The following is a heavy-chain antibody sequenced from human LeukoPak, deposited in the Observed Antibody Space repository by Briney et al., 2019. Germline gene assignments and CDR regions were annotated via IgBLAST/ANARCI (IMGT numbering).Heavy chain of an antibody. CDR3: AATMVRGVHTHFDY. CDR2: VYYSGGT. D-gene: IGHD3-10*01. V-gene: IGHV4-59*08. J-gene: IGHJ4*02. Sequence: SETLSPTCTVSGGSITNYYWSWTRQPPGKGLEWLGYVYYSGGTNYNPSLKSRATISVDTSKNQFSLKLSSVTAADTAVYYCAATMVRGVHTHFDYWGQGTLVTVSS. CDR1: GGSITNYY.